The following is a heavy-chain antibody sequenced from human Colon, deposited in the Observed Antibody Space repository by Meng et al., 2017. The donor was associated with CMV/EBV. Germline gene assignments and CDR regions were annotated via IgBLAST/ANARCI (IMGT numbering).Heavy chain of an antibody. J-gene: IGHJ3*01. CDR1: GYRFTSYW. CDR3: ASPPGGYDAYDL. V-gene: IGHV5-51*01. Sequence: GGSLKISCKVSGYRFTSYWIAWVRQMPGKGLEWMGMIHPDDSNTRYSPSFQGQVTISADKSISTAYLQWSSLKASDTAMYYCASPPGGYDAYDLWGQGTMVTVSS. CDR2: IHPDDSNT. D-gene: IGHD3-10*01.